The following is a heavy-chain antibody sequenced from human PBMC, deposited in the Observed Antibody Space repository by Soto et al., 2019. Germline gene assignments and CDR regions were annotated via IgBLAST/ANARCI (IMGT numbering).Heavy chain of an antibody. J-gene: IGHJ2*01. D-gene: IGHD2-15*01. Sequence: EVQLVQSGAEVKKPGESLKISCKGSGYSFTSYWIGWVRQMPGKGLEWMGIIYPGDSDTRYSPSFQGQVTFSADKSISTAFLQLSSLKSSDTAMYDFARPDSSQWYFDLCGRGTLFTVSS. CDR2: IYPGDSDT. CDR3: ARPDSSQWYFDL. V-gene: IGHV5-51*01. CDR1: GYSFTSYW.